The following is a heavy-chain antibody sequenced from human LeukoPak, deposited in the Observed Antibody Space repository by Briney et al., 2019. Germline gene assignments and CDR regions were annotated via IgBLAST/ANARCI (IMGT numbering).Heavy chain of an antibody. J-gene: IGHJ4*02. Sequence: GGSLRLSCAASGFTFSASPIHWVRQASGKGLEWVGRITAKHATAYSATVKGRFTISRDDSKYTTYLQMNSLETEDTAVYYCARLDGDFDYWGQGTLVTVSS. CDR3: ARLDGDFDY. CDR1: GFTFSASP. D-gene: IGHD5-24*01. V-gene: IGHV3-73*01. CDR2: ITAKHAT.